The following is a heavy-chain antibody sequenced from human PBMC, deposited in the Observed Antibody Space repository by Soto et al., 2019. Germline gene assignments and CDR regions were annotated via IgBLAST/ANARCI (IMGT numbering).Heavy chain of an antibody. CDR2: IIPIFGTA. V-gene: IGHV1-69*06. CDR3: ARPARGIQPWTS. CDR1: GGTFSSYA. Sequence: SVKVSCKASGGTFSSYAIRWVRQAPGQGLEWMGGIIPIFGTANYAQKFQGQVTISADKTISTAYLQWSSLKASDTAMYYCARPARGIQPWTSWGQGTLVTVSS. D-gene: IGHD5-18*01. J-gene: IGHJ5*02.